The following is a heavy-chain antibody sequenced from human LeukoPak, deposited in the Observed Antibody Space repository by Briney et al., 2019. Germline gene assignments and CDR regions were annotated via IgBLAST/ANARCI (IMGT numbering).Heavy chain of an antibody. CDR3: ARRITMVRADFITPGDAFDI. V-gene: IGHV3-33*01. Sequence: PGRSLRLSCAASGFTFSSYGMHWVRRAPGKGLEWVAVIWYDGSNKYYADSVKGRFTISRDNSKNTLYLQMNSLRAEDTAVYYCARRITMVRADFITPGDAFDIWGQGTMVTVSS. CDR1: GFTFSSYG. CDR2: IWYDGSNK. D-gene: IGHD3-10*01. J-gene: IGHJ3*02.